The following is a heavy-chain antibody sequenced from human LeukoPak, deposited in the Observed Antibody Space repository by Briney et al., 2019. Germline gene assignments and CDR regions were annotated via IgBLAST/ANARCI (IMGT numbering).Heavy chain of an antibody. J-gene: IGHJ4*02. CDR3: AKDKTYYGETFDI. V-gene: IGHV3-23*01. D-gene: IGHD3-10*01. Sequence: GGSLRLSCAASGFTFSSYGMSWVRQAPGKGLEWVSSISGGGGGTYYADSVKGRFTISRDNSKNTLYLQMNSLRADDTAVYYCAKDKTYYGETFDIWGQGTLVTVSS. CDR2: ISGGGGGT. CDR1: GFTFSSYG.